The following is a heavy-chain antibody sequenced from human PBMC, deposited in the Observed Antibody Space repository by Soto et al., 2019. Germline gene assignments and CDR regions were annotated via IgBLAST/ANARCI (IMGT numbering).Heavy chain of an antibody. V-gene: IGHV4-59*01. CDR3: ARGYKHGMDV. CDR1: GGSISSYY. Sequence: SETLSLTCPASGGSISSYYWSWIRQPPGKGLEWIGYTYYSGSTNYNPSLKSRVTISVDTSKNQFSLKLSSVTAADTAVYYCARGYKHGMDVWGQGTTVTVSS. CDR2: TYYSGST. D-gene: IGHD5-12*01. J-gene: IGHJ6*02.